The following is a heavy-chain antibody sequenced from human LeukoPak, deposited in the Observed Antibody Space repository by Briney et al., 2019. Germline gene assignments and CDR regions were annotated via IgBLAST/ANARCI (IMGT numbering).Heavy chain of an antibody. Sequence: PSETLSLTCTVSSGSVGSGVSYWNWIRQHPGKGLEWIGYIYYAGSTYYNPSLKSRVTISLDTSKNQFSLKLNSVTAADTAMYYCAGYSDSRPYWGQGTLVTVSS. CDR1: SGSVGSGVSY. CDR3: AGYSDSRPY. J-gene: IGHJ4*02. D-gene: IGHD2-15*01. CDR2: IYYAGST. V-gene: IGHV4-31*03.